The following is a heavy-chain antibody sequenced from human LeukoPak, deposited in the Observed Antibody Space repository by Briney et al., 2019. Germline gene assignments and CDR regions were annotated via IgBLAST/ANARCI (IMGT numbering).Heavy chain of an antibody. CDR3: ARVTWFGESHY. CDR1: GFTFSSYE. CDR2: ISSSGSTI. J-gene: IGHJ4*02. Sequence: GGSLRLSCAASGFTFSSYEMNWVRQAPGKGLEWVSYISSSGSTIYYADSVKGRFTISRDNAKNSLYLQMSSLRAEDTAVYYCARVTWFGESHYWGQGTLVTVSS. D-gene: IGHD3-10*01. V-gene: IGHV3-48*03.